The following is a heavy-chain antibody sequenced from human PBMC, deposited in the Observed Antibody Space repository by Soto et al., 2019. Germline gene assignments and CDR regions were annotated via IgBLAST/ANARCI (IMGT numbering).Heavy chain of an antibody. CDR3: ARDLSSYSSSWYPFDY. J-gene: IGHJ4*02. CDR1: GYTFTSDG. Sequence: ASVKVSCKASGYTFTSDGISWVRQAPGQGLEWMGWISAYNGNTNYAQKLQGRVTMTTDTSTSTAYMELRSLRSDDTAVYYCARDLSSYSSSWYPFDYWGQGTLVTVSS. D-gene: IGHD6-13*01. V-gene: IGHV1-18*01. CDR2: ISAYNGNT.